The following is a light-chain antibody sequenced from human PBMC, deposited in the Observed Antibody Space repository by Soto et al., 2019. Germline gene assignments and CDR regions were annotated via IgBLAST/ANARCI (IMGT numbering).Light chain of an antibody. CDR2: KAY. J-gene: IGKJ3*01. CDR1: QSISSW. CDR3: QQYNSYWFT. V-gene: IGKV1-5*03. Sequence: DIQMTQSPSTLSASVGDRVTITCRASQSISSWLAWYQQKPGKAPKLLIYKAYSLKSGVPSRFSGSGSGTEFTLTISSLQPDDFATYYCQQYNSYWFTFGPGTKVDIK.